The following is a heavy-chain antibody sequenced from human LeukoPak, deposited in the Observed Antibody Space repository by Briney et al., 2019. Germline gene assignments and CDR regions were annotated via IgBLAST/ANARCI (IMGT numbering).Heavy chain of an antibody. CDR1: GGSISSYY. D-gene: IGHD6-13*01. J-gene: IGHJ5*02. CDR3: ARVGRSSWYGGGNWFDP. V-gene: IGHV4-4*07. Sequence: SETLSLTCTVSGGSISSYYWSWIRQPAGKGLEWIGRIYTSGSTNYNPSLKSRVTMSVDTSKNQFSLKLSSVTAADTAVYYCARVGRSSWYGGGNWFDPGAREPWSPSPQ. CDR2: IYTSGST.